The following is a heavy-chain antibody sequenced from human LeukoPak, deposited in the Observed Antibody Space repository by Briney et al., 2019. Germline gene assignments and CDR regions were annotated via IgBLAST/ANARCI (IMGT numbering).Heavy chain of an antibody. V-gene: IGHV4-4*08. CDR1: AGSISRYY. Sequence: SETLSLTCTVSAGSISRYYWSWIRKPPGKGLEWIGYIYITGSTNYNPSLKSRATLSIEASKSQFSLKLNSVTAADTAVYYCARWYYYGSGTYGFDIWGQGTMVTVSS. D-gene: IGHD3-10*01. CDR2: IYITGST. CDR3: ARWYYYGSGTYGFDI. J-gene: IGHJ3*02.